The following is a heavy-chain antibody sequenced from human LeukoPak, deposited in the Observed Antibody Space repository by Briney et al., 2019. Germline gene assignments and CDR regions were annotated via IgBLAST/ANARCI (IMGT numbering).Heavy chain of an antibody. J-gene: IGHJ4*02. CDR3: ARLCSSNSCLIDY. Sequence: SETLSLTCTVSGSSISSSSYFWGWIRQPPGKGLEWIGSIYYSGSTYYNPSLKSRVTLSVDTSKNQFSLKLTSVTAADTAVYYCARLCSSNSCLIDYWGQGTLATVSS. V-gene: IGHV4-39*01. CDR1: GSSISSSSYF. CDR2: IYYSGST. D-gene: IGHD2-2*01.